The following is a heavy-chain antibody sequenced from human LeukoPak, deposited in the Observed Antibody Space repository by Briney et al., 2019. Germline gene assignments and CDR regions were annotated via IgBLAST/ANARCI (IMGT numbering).Heavy chain of an antibody. V-gene: IGHV3-23*01. Sequence: GGSLRLSCAASGFTFSTSAMNWVRQAPGKGLEWVSSVTGTGDSTYYADSVKDRFTISRDNSKSTLYLQMNSLRGEDTAVYYCAKDGDSGTYFRDSSSDYWGQGTLVTVSS. J-gene: IGHJ4*02. CDR1: GFTFSTSA. D-gene: IGHD1-26*01. CDR3: AKDGDSGTYFRDSSSDY. CDR2: VTGTGDST.